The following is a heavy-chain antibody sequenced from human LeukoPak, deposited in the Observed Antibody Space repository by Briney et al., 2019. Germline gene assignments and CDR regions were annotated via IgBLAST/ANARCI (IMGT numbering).Heavy chain of an antibody. D-gene: IGHD1-7*01. Sequence: ASVKVSCKASGYTFSSYDISWVRQAPGQGLEWMGWISPHNGNTNYAQKFQGRVTMTTDTSTSTAYMELRSLRSDDTAVYYCARGSWNLHHSDWGQGTLVTVSS. V-gene: IGHV1-18*01. CDR3: ARGSWNLHHSD. J-gene: IGHJ4*02. CDR1: GYTFSSYD. CDR2: ISPHNGNT.